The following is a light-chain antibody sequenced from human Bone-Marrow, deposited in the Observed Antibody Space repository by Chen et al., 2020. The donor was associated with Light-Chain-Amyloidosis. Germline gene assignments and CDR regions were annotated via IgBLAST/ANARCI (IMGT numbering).Light chain of an antibody. CDR2: DVS. CDR3: SSYTSSSPL. Sequence: QSALTQPSSVSGSPGQSITLSCTGNSSDVCGYNYVSWYQQHPGKAPKLMIYDVSNRPSGVSNRFSGSKSGKTASLTISGLQAEDEADYYCSSYTSSSPLFGGGTKLTV. V-gene: IGLV2-14*01. CDR1: SSDVCGYNY. J-gene: IGLJ2*01.